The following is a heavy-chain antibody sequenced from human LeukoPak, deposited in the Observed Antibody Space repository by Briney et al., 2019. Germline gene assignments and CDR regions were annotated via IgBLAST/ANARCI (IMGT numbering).Heavy chain of an antibody. CDR2: TNPNSGGT. CDR1: GYTFTSYY. V-gene: IGHV1-2*06. Sequence: ASVKVSCKASGYTFTSYYVHWVRQAPGQGLEWMGRTNPNSGGTNYAQKFQGRVTMTRDTSISTAYMELSRLRSDDTAVYYCARVRGYSYGSGAFDIWGQGTMVTVSS. J-gene: IGHJ3*02. CDR3: ARVRGYSYGSGAFDI. D-gene: IGHD5-18*01.